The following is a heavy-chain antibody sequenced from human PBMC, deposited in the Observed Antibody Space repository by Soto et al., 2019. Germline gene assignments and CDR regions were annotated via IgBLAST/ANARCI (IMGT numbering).Heavy chain of an antibody. D-gene: IGHD3-3*01. J-gene: IGHJ4*02. Sequence: GGSLRLSCAASGFTFSDYYMSWIRQAPWKGLEWFSYISSSGSTIYYADSVKGRFTISRDNAKNSLYLQMNSLRAEDTAVYYCARISRYDFWSGNFDKYYFDYWGQGTLITVSS. CDR1: GFTFSDYY. V-gene: IGHV3-11*01. CDR3: ARISRYDFWSGNFDKYYFDY. CDR2: ISSSGSTI.